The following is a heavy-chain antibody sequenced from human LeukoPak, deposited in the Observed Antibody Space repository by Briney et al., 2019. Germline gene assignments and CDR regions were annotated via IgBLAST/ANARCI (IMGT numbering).Heavy chain of an antibody. D-gene: IGHD3-10*01. Sequence: SETLSLTCSVSGYSISSAYYWGWIRQPPGKGLEWIGSIYHSGSTYYNPSLKSRVTISVDTSKNQFSLKLTSVTAADTAVYYCARDNLSFGDLSKYYFDYWGQGTLVTVSS. CDR3: ARDNLSFGDLSKYYFDY. CDR1: GYSISSAYY. V-gene: IGHV4-38-2*02. J-gene: IGHJ4*02. CDR2: IYHSGST.